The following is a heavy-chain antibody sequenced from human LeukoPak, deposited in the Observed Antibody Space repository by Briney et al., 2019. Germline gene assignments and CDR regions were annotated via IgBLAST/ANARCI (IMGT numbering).Heavy chain of an antibody. CDR1: GFTFSSSW. CDR3: VRWDLRYCSDPSCYIDHYGMDV. CDR2: IKRDGSEK. J-gene: IGHJ6*02. Sequence: GGSLRLSCAASGFTFSSSWMSWVRQAPGKGLEWVANIKRDGSEKQYVDSVKGRFSISRDNAKNSLYLQMNSLRVEDTAVYYCVRWDLRYCSDPSCYIDHYGMDVWGQGTTVTVSS. D-gene: IGHD2-2*01. V-gene: IGHV3-7*03.